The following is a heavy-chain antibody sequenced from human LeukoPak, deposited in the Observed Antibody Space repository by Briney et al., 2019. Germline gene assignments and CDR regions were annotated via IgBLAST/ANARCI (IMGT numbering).Heavy chain of an antibody. CDR2: MNPNSGNT. CDR1: GYTFTSYD. J-gene: IGHJ4*02. V-gene: IGHV1-8*03. Sequence: ASVKVSCKASGYTFTSYDINWVRQATGQGLEWMGWMNPNSGNTGYAQKFQGRVTITRNTSISTAYMELSSLRSEDTAVYYCARARIRTSYDSSGYYLDYWGQGTLVTVSS. CDR3: ARARIRTSYDSSGYYLDY. D-gene: IGHD3-22*01.